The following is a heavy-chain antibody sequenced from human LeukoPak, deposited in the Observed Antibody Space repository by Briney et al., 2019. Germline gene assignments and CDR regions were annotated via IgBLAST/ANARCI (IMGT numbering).Heavy chain of an antibody. V-gene: IGHV4-39*07. CDR3: AGHYGGNSFDY. CDR2: IYYSGST. CDR1: GGSISSSSYY. J-gene: IGHJ4*02. Sequence: SETLSLSCTVSGGSISSSSYYWGWIRQPPGKGLEWIGNIYYSGSTNYNPSLNSRVTLSVDTSKNQSSLKLSSVTAADTAVYYCAGHYGGNSFDYWGQGTLVSVSS. D-gene: IGHD4-23*01.